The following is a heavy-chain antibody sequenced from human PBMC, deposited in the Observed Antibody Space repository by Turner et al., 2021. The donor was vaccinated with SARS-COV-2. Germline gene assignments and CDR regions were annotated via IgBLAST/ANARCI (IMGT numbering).Heavy chain of an antibody. D-gene: IGHD1-26*01. V-gene: IGHV4-59*08. J-gene: IGHJ3*02. Sequence: QVQLQESGPGLVKPSETLSLTCAVSDDSISSYYWSWIRQSPGKGLEWIGYVHFSGSTNYNPSLKSRVTISVDTSKKQFSLKLSSVTAADSAVYYCARHEGQDSVSQLRPFDIWGQGTMVTISS. CDR2: VHFSGST. CDR1: DDSISSYY. CDR3: ARHEGQDSVSQLRPFDI.